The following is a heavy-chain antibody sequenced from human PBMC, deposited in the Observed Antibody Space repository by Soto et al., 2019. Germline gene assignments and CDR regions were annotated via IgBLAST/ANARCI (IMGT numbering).Heavy chain of an antibody. CDR2: IYPGDSDT. CDR3: ARRTLGYCSGGSCYSYGMDV. J-gene: IGHJ6*02. D-gene: IGHD2-15*01. V-gene: IGHV5-51*01. Sequence: PGESLKISCKGSGYRFTSYWIGWVRQMPGKGLEWMWIIYPGDSDTRYSPSFQGQVTISADKSISTAYLQWSSLKASDTAMYYCARRTLGYCSGGSCYSYGMDVWGQGTTVTVSS. CDR1: GYRFTSYW.